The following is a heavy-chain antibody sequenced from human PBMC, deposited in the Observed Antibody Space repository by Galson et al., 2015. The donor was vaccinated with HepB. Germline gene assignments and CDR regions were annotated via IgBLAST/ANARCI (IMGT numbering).Heavy chain of an antibody. J-gene: IGHJ4*02. V-gene: IGHV3-48*03. CDR3: ARDTVSGDYWDY. Sequence: SLRLSCAASGFTFSSYDMNWVRQAPGKGLEWVAYTSGNGTGIFYADSLKGRFTISTDNVKNSLYLQMNSLRAEDTAVYYCARDTVSGDYWDYWGQGTLVTVSS. CDR1: GFTFSSYD. CDR2: TSGNGTGI. D-gene: IGHD4-11*01.